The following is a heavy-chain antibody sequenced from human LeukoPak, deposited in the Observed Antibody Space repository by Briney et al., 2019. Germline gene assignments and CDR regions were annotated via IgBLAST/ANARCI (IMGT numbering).Heavy chain of an antibody. J-gene: IGHJ4*02. D-gene: IGHD3-9*01. V-gene: IGHV1-2*06. Sequence: ASVKVSCKAFGYTFTGYAMHWVRQAPGQGLEWVGRLDPNSGGTNYAQDFQGRVTITRDTSINTAYMELSRLRSDDTAKYYCTRDLTISGPIGIWGQGTLVTVSA. CDR2: LDPNSGGT. CDR3: TRDLTISGPIGI. CDR1: GYTFTGYA.